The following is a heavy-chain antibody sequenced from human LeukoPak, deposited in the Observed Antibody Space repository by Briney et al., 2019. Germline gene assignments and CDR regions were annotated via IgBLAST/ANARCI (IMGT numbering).Heavy chain of an antibody. V-gene: IGHV3-30*04. J-gene: IGHJ4*02. CDR1: GFIFSSYA. CDR3: ARDKARGSLLGPRTAAPGTFDY. Sequence: PGGSLRLSCAASGFIFSSYAIHWVRQAPGKGLEWVAVISYDGSNKYYADSVKGRFTISRDNSKNTLYLQVNSLRAEDTAVYYCARDKARGSLLGPRTAAPGTFDYWGQGTLVTVSS. D-gene: IGHD6-13*01. CDR2: ISYDGSNK.